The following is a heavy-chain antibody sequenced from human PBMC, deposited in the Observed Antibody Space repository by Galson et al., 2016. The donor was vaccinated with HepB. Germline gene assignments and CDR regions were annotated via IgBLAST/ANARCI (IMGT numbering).Heavy chain of an antibody. D-gene: IGHD2-8*01. CDR2: IFHSGRV. Sequence: ETLFLTCAVSGVSISSSDWWSWVRQPPGQGLEWIGQIFHSGRVNYTPSLASRVTISLDTSKNQFSLRLSSVTAADTAVYYCARGHNGFAGYWGQGTLVIVSS. CDR3: ARGHNGFAGY. J-gene: IGHJ4*02. CDR1: GVSISSSDW. V-gene: IGHV4-4*02.